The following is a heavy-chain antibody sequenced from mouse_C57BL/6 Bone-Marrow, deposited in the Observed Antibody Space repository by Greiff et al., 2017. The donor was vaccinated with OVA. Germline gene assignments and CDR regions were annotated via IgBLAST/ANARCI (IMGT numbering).Heavy chain of an antibody. D-gene: IGHD1-1*01. CDR3: TRYYGSSYEVY. V-gene: IGHV14-4*01. Sequence: EVQLQQSGAELVRPGASVKLSCTASGFNIKDDYMHWVKQRPEQGLEWIGWIDPENGDTEYASKFQGKATITADTSSNTAYLQPSSLTSEDTAVYYCTRYYGSSYEVYWGQGTLVTVSA. CDR2: IDPENGDT. CDR1: GFNIKDDY. J-gene: IGHJ3*01.